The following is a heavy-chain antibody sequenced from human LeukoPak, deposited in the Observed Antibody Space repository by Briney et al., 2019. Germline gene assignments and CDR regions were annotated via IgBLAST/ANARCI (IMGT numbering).Heavy chain of an antibody. V-gene: IGHV3-21*01. CDR1: GFTFSSYS. Sequence: PGGSLRLSCAASGFTFSSYSMNWVRQAPGKGLEWVSSISSSSSYVSYADSVKGRFTISRDNAKNSLYLQMNSLRAEDMAVYYCARERGGSSSWASFDYWGQGTLVTVSS. D-gene: IGHD6-6*01. J-gene: IGHJ4*02. CDR3: ARERGGSSSWASFDY. CDR2: ISSSSSYV.